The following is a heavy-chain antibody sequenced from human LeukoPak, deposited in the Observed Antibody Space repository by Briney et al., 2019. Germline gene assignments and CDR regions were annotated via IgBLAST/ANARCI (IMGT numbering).Heavy chain of an antibody. Sequence: SQTLSLTCQVSGGSISSGRHYWSWIRQPAGKGLEWIGRIYTSGSTNYNPSLKSRVTISLDTSKIQFSLKLSSVTAADTAVYYCARVDGSCAGGSCPSGNWFDPWGQGTLVTVSS. CDR1: GGSISSGRHY. V-gene: IGHV4-61*02. CDR2: IYTSGST. J-gene: IGHJ5*02. D-gene: IGHD2-15*01. CDR3: ARVDGSCAGGSCPSGNWFDP.